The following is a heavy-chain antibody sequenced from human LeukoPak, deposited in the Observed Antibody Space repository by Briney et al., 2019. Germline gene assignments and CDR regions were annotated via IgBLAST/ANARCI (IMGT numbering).Heavy chain of an antibody. J-gene: IGHJ4*02. CDR1: GFSFSSYG. CDR2: ITGSGGNT. CDR3: AVDWYDSSGYGTFDY. Sequence: GGSLRLFCAASGFSFSSYGMSWVRQGPGKGLEWVSTITGSGGNTDYADSVKGRFTISRDNSKNTLYLQMHSLRAEDTAVYYCAVDWYDSSGYGTFDYWGQGTLVTVSS. D-gene: IGHD3-22*01. V-gene: IGHV3-23*01.